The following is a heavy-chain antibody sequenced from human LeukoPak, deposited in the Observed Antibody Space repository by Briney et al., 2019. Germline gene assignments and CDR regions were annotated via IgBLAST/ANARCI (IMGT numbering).Heavy chain of an antibody. CDR2: INPNSGGT. V-gene: IGHV1-2*02. CDR1: GYTFTAYY. Sequence: ASVKVSCKASGYTFTAYYMHWVRQAPGQGLEWMGWINPNSGGTNYAQKFQGRVTMTRDTSISTAYMELSRVRADVRAVYYCAREYYDSSGFGAFDIWGQGTMVTVSS. CDR3: AREYYDSSGFGAFDI. J-gene: IGHJ3*02. D-gene: IGHD3-22*01.